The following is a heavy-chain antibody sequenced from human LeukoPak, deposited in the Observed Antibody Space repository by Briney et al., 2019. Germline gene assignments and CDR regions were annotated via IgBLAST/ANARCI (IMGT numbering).Heavy chain of an antibody. CDR2: IYYSGST. Sequence: SETLSLTCTVSGGSFSSYYWSWIRQPPGKGLEWIGFIYYSGSTNYNPSPKSRVTISVDTCKNQFSLKLSSVTAADTAVYYCARALYSGSYTSYWFDPWGQGTLVTVSS. D-gene: IGHD1-26*01. CDR3: ARALYSGSYTSYWFDP. CDR1: GGSFSSYY. V-gene: IGHV4-59*01. J-gene: IGHJ5*02.